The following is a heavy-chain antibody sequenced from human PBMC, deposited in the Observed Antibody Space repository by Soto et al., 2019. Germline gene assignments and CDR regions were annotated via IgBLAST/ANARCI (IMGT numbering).Heavy chain of an antibody. CDR1: GYTFTGHY. V-gene: IGHV1-2*02. Sequence: ASVKVSCKASGYTFTGHYIHWVRQAPEQGPEWMGEIGPESGATRYAQKFQGRVTMTRDMSITTVYMELNNLSPDDTAVYYCGRGRSGQIVVFYWGQGTPVNVSP. CDR3: GRGRSGQIVVFY. J-gene: IGHJ4*02. CDR2: IGPESGAT. D-gene: IGHD5-12*01.